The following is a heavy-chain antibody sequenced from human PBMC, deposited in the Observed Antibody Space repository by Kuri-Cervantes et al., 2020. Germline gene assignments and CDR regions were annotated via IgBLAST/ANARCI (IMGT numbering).Heavy chain of an antibody. CDR1: GFTFDDYA. J-gene: IGHJ6*02. CDR2: ISWNSGSI. Sequence: SLKISCAASGFTFDDYAMHWVRQAPGKGLEWVSGISWNSGSIGYADSVKGRFTISRDNAKNSLYLQMNSLRAEDTAVYYCARGGAGATLGHYYYGMDVWGQGTTVTVSS. V-gene: IGHV3-9*01. CDR3: ARGGAGATLGHYYYGMDV. D-gene: IGHD1-26*01.